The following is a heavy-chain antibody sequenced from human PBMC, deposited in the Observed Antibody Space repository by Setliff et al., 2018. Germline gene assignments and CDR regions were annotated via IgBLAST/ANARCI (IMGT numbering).Heavy chain of an antibody. CDR2: IYHSGST. V-gene: IGHV4-30-2*01. J-gene: IGHJ5*02. CDR3: ARGEGP. Sequence: TLSLTCAVSGGSISSGVYSWNWIRQPPGMGLEWIGHIYHSGSTSYNPSLESRVTISVDGSKNQFSLKLTSVTAADTAVYYCARGEGPWGQGTLVTVSS. D-gene: IGHD1-26*01. CDR1: GGSISSGVYS.